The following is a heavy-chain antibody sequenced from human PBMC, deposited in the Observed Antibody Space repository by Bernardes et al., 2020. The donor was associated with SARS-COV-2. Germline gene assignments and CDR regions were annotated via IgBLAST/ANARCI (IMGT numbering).Heavy chain of an antibody. CDR2: ISAYSKTT. V-gene: IGHV1-18*01. CDR1: GYSFTSYS. J-gene: IGHJ4*02. CDR3: GREDTNGYNDY. D-gene: IGHD2-8*01. Sequence: ASVKVSCEASGYSFTSYSFTWVRQAPGQGLEWLGWISAYSKTTFAAEKFQGRVVMTTDTSTRTAYMELRSLRSDDTALYFCGREDTNGYNDYWGQGTLVTVSS.